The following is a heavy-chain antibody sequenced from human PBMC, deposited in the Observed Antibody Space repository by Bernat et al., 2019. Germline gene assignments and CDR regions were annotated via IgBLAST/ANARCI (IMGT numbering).Heavy chain of an antibody. D-gene: IGHD6-19*01. CDR3: ISLAVAGGY. V-gene: IGHV3-73*01. CDR2: IRSKANSYAT. CDR1: GFTFSGSA. J-gene: IGHJ4*02. Sequence: EVQLVESGGGLVQPGGSLKLSCAASGFTFSGSAMHWVRQASGKGLEWVGRIRSKANSYATAYAASVKGRFTISRDDSKNTAYLQMNSLKTEDTAVYYCISLAVAGGYWGQGTLVTVSS.